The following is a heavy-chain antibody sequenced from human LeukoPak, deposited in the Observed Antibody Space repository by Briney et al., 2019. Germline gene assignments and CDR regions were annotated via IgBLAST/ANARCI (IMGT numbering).Heavy chain of an antibody. Sequence: GGSLRLSCAASGFTFDDYGMSWVRQAPGKGLEWVSSISSSSSYIYYADSVKGRFTISRDNAKNSQYLQMNSLRAEDTAVYYCARDPWTNSDYDGFDYWGQGTLVTVSS. D-gene: IGHD5-12*01. V-gene: IGHV3-21*01. J-gene: IGHJ4*02. CDR1: GFTFDDYG. CDR2: ISSSSSYI. CDR3: ARDPWTNSDYDGFDY.